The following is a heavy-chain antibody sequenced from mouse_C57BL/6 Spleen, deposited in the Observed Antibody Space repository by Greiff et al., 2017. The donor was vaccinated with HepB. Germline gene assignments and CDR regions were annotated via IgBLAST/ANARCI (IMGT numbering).Heavy chain of an antibody. D-gene: IGHD1-1*01. J-gene: IGHJ2*01. CDR1: GYTFTDYY. CDR2: INPYNGGT. V-gene: IGHV1-19*01. CDR3: AREKAITTVPYYFDY. Sequence: EVQLQQSGPVLVKPGASVKMSCKASGYTFTDYYMNWVKQSHGESLEWIGVINPYNGGTSYNQKFKGKATLTVDKSSSTAYMELNSLTSEDSAVYYCAREKAITTVPYYFDYWGQGTTLTVSS.